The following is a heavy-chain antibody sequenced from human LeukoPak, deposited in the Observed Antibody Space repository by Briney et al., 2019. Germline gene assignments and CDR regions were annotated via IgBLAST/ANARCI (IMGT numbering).Heavy chain of an antibody. CDR3: ARGREYSSSSGGWFDP. V-gene: IGHV4-39*07. CDR2: IYYSGST. D-gene: IGHD6-6*01. Sequence: SETLSPTCTVSGGSISSSSYYWGWIRQPPGKGLEWIGSIYYSGSTYYNPSLKSRVTISVDTSKNQFSLKLSSVTAADTAVYYCARGREYSSSSGGWFDPWGQGTLVTVSS. J-gene: IGHJ5*02. CDR1: GGSISSSSYY.